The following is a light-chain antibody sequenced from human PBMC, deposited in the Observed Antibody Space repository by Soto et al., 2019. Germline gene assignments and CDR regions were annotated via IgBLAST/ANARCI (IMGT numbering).Light chain of an antibody. CDR2: DAS. V-gene: IGKV3D-15*01. CDR3: QQYGDWPGA. CDR1: QSVSSN. J-gene: IGKJ4*01. Sequence: EIVMTQSPATLSVSPGERATLSCRASQSVSSNLAWYQQKPGQAPRLLIYDASNRATGIPARFSGSGSGTEFSLTIGSLQSEDFAVYSCQQYGDWPGAFGGGTKVDIK.